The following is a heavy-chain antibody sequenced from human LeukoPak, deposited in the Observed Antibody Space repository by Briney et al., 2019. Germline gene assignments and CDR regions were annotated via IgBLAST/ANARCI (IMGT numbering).Heavy chain of an antibody. CDR1: GDSISTNHW. Sequence: SETLSLTCAVSGDSISTNHWWSWVRQPPGKGLEWIGEVYHSGSTNYNPSLKSRVTISVDTSKNQFSLKLSSVTAADTAVYYCASKEGYGPIDYWGLGTLVTVSS. V-gene: IGHV4-4*02. CDR3: ASKEGYGPIDY. CDR2: VYHSGST. J-gene: IGHJ4*02. D-gene: IGHD4/OR15-4a*01.